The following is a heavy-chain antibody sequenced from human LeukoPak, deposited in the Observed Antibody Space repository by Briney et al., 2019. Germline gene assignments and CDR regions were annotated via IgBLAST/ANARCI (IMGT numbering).Heavy chain of an antibody. CDR3: ARLYYYGSGKFDP. CDR1: GGSISSYY. J-gene: IGHJ5*02. Sequence: SETLSLTCTVSGGSISSYYWSWIRQPPGKGLEWIGYIYYSGSTNYNPSLKSRVTISVDTSKNQFSLKLSSVTAADTAVYYCARLYYYGSGKFDPWGQGTLVT. V-gene: IGHV4-59*08. D-gene: IGHD3-10*01. CDR2: IYYSGST.